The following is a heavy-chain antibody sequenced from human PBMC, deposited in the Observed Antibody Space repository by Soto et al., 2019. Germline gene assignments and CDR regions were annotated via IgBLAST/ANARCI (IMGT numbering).Heavy chain of an antibody. Sequence: QVQLVESGGGVVQPGRSLRLSCADSGFTFSSYAMHWVRQAPGKGLEWVAVISYDGSNKYYADSVKGRFTISRDNSKNTLYLQMNSLRAEDTAAYYCARSSYGSGSYYFDYWGQGTLVTVSS. D-gene: IGHD3-10*01. CDR2: ISYDGSNK. CDR3: ARSSYGSGSYYFDY. J-gene: IGHJ4*02. CDR1: GFTFSSYA. V-gene: IGHV3-30-3*01.